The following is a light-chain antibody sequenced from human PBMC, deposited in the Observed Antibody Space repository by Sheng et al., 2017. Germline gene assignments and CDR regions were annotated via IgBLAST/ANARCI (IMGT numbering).Light chain of an antibody. V-gene: IGKV1-5*03. J-gene: IGKJ2*01. CDR3: QQYNSYPYT. CDR1: QSFSTW. CDR2: KAS. Sequence: DIQMTQSPSTLSASVGDRVTITCRASQSFSTWLAWYQQKPGKAPNLLIYKASTLETGVPSRFSGSGSGTEFTLTISSLQPDDFATYYCQQYNSYPYTFGPGDQAGD.